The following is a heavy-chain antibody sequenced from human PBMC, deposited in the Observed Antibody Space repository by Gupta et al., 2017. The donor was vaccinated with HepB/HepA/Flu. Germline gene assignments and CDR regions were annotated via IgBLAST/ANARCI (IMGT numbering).Heavy chain of an antibody. CDR3: ARAGERWLQFLDY. V-gene: IGHV1-46*01. Sequence: QVQLVQSGAEVKKPGASVKVSCKASGYTFTSYYMHWVRQAPGQGLEWRGIINPSGGSTSYAQKFQGRVTMTRDTSTSTVYMELSSLRAEDTAVYYCARAGERWLQFLDYWGQGTLVTVSS. CDR1: GYTFTSYY. D-gene: IGHD5-24*01. J-gene: IGHJ4*02. CDR2: INPSGGST.